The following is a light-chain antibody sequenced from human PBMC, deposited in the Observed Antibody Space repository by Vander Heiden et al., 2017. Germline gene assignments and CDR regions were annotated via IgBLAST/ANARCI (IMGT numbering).Light chain of an antibody. Sequence: EIVLTQSPGTLSLSPGERATLSCRASQNVRNNFLAWYQQKPGQAPRLLLLDASTRATCLPDKFSGRWSGANFTLPINRLEPEDFAVFYCQLYGSSPLFTFGPGTKVDIK. J-gene: IGKJ3*01. CDR3: QLYGSSPLFT. CDR1: QNVRNNF. CDR2: DAS. V-gene: IGKV3-20*01.